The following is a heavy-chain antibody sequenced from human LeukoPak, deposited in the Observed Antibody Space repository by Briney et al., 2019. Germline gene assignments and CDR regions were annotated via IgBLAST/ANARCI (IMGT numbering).Heavy chain of an antibody. Sequence: GGSLRLSCAASGFTFSSYAMSWVRQAPGKGLEWVSAISGSGGSTYYADSVKGRFSISRDNSKNTLYLQMNSLRAEATAVYYCAKDRRVDIVATIEYWGQGTLVTVSS. CDR1: GFTFSSYA. J-gene: IGHJ4*02. CDR3: AKDRRVDIVATIEY. D-gene: IGHD5-12*01. CDR2: ISGSGGST. V-gene: IGHV3-23*01.